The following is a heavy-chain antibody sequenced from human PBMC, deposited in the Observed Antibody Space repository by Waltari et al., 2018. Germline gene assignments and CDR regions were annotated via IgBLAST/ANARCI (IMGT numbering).Heavy chain of an antibody. Sequence: EVQLVESGGGLVQPGGSLRLSCAASGFTFSIYEVNWVRRAPGKGLEWVSHISSSGTTIYYADSVKCRFTISRDNAKNSLYLQMNSLRAEDTAVYYCARRYCSSTSCLFDYWGQGTLVTVSS. CDR1: GFTFSIYE. CDR3: ARRYCSSTSCLFDY. V-gene: IGHV3-48*03. CDR2: ISSSGTTI. J-gene: IGHJ4*02. D-gene: IGHD2-2*01.